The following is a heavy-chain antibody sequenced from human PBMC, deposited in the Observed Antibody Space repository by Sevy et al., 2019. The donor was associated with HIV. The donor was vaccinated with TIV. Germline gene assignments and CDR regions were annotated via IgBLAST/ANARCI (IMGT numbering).Heavy chain of an antibody. V-gene: IGHV1-2*02. D-gene: IGHD3-3*01. J-gene: IGHJ3*02. CDR1: GYTFSAYY. CDR2: INPNSGGT. CDR3: ARAVWSGYYGCDPFHM. Sequence: ASVKVSCKASGYTFSAYYIHWVRQAPGHGLEWLGWINPNSGGTKYAQKFQGRVTMTRDTSISAAYMELSRLTSDDTAVYYCARAVWSGYYGCDPFHMWGQGTMVTVSS.